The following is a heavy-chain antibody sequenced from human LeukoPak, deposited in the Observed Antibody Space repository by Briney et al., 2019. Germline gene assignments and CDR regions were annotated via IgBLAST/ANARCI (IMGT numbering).Heavy chain of an antibody. V-gene: IGHV3-7*01. D-gene: IGHD5-12*01. CDR1: GFAFSSYR. CDR3: ARDFQWLRSGYFDY. CDR2: IKQDGSEK. J-gene: IGHJ4*02. Sequence: GGSLRLSCAASGFAFSSYRMSWVRQAPGKGLEWVANIKQDGSEKYYVDSVKGRFTISRDNAKNSLYLQMNSLRAEDTAVYYCARDFQWLRSGYFDYWGQGTLVTVSS.